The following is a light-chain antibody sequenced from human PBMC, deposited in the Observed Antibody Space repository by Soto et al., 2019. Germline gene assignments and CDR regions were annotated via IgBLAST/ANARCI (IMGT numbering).Light chain of an antibody. CDR3: MQALQTPLT. Sequence: DIVMTQSPLSLPVTPGEPASISCRSSQSLLHSNGYTYLYWYLQKPGQSPQLLIYLGSNRASGVPDRFSGSGAGTDFTLKISRVEAEDVGVYYCMQALQTPLTFGQGTKVEIK. J-gene: IGKJ1*01. CDR1: QSLLHSNGYTY. CDR2: LGS. V-gene: IGKV2-28*01.